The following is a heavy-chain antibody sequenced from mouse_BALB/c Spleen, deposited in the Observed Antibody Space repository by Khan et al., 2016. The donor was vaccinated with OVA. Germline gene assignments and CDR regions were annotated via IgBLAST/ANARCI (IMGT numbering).Heavy chain of an antibody. J-gene: IGHJ3*01. CDR1: GYTFTSYW. CDR3: TRGGYFGNSLFAY. CDR2: IYPGSDSI. Sequence: LQQPGSALVRPGASVKLSCKASGYTFTSYWMHWVKQRHGQGLEWIGNIYPGSDSINYDEKFKSKGTLTVDTSSSTAYIHLRSLTSEDSSVYYCTRGGYFGNSLFAYWCQGTLVTVSA. V-gene: IGHV1S22*01. D-gene: IGHD2-1*01.